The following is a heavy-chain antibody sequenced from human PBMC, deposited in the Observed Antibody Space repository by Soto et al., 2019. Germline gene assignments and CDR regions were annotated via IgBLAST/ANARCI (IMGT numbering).Heavy chain of an antibody. CDR2: IYYSGST. CDR1: GGSISSGDYY. CDR3: ARQPQPHLWGPDY. Sequence: SETLSLTCTVSGGSISSGDYYWSWIRQPPGKGLEWIGYIYYSGSTYYNPSLKSRVTISVDTSKNQFSLKLSSVTAADTAVYYCARQPQPHLWGPDYWGQGTLVTVSS. J-gene: IGHJ4*02. D-gene: IGHD3-10*01. V-gene: IGHV4-30-4*01.